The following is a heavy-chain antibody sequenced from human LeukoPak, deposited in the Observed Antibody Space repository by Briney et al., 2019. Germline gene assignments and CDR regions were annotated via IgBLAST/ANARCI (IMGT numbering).Heavy chain of an antibody. D-gene: IGHD4-11*01. Sequence: GASVKVSCKASGYTFTSYGISWVRQAPGQGLEWMGWISAYNGNTNYAQKLQGRVTMTTDTSTSTAYMELRSLRSDDTAVYYCARGVNDYSNYGVMYNWFDPWGQGTLVTVSS. J-gene: IGHJ5*02. CDR2: ISAYNGNT. CDR1: GYTFTSYG. CDR3: ARGVNDYSNYGVMYNWFDP. V-gene: IGHV1-18*01.